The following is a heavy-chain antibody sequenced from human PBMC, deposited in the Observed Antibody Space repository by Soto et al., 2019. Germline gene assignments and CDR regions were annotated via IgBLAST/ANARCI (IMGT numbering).Heavy chain of an antibody. D-gene: IGHD1-26*01. CDR1: EFTVSSNY. V-gene: IGHV3-53*01. CDR3: AGRVGATNYGMDV. Sequence: GGSLRLSCAASEFTVSSNYMNWVRQAPGKGLECVSTIYSGGSTYYADSVKGRFTISRDNSKSTLYLQMNNLRAEDTAVYYCAGRVGATNYGMDVWCQGTTVTVSS. J-gene: IGHJ6*02. CDR2: IYSGGST.